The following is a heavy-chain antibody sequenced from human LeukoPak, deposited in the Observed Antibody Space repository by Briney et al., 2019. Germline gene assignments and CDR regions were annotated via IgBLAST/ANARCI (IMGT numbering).Heavy chain of an antibody. D-gene: IGHD6-13*01. CDR3: ARDLTGRAAADTFFDL. Sequence: GGSLRLSCAASGFTFSSYWMSWARQAPGEGLEWLANIKQDGSQKYYVDSVKGRFTISRDNAKNSLYLQMNSLRDEDTAVYYCARDLTGRAAADTFFDLWGHGNLVTVSS. CDR1: GFTFSSYW. J-gene: IGHJ4*01. CDR2: IKQDGSQK. V-gene: IGHV3-7*01.